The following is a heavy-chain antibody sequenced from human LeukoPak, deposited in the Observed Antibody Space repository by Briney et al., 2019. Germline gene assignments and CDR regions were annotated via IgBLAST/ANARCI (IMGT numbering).Heavy chain of an antibody. CDR2: ISPYSGNT. V-gene: IGHV1-8*02. Sequence: ASVKVSCKASGYTFNTYGICWLRQAPGQGLEWIGWISPYSGNTFYAQNFQGRVTMTRNTSISTAYMELSSLRSEDTAVYYCARGATYYYYYYGMDVWGQGTTVTVSS. CDR3: ARGATYYYYYYGMDV. J-gene: IGHJ6*02. CDR1: GYTFNTYG. D-gene: IGHD5-12*01.